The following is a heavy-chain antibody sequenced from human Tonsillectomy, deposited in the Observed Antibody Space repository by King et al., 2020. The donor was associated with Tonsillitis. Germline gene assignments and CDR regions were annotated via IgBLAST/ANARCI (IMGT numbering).Heavy chain of an antibody. CDR3: AGVDGFGELYYSFDY. CDR2: IYYSGST. CDR1: GGSISSGGYS. J-gene: IGHJ4*02. D-gene: IGHD3-10*01. Sequence: VQLQESGPGLVKPSQTLSLTCAVSGGSISSGGYSWSWIRQPPGKGLEWIGYIYYSGSTYYNPSLKSRVTISVDTSKNQFSLKLSSVTAADTAVYYCAGVDGFGELYYSFDYWGQGTLVTVSS. V-gene: IGHV4-30-4*07.